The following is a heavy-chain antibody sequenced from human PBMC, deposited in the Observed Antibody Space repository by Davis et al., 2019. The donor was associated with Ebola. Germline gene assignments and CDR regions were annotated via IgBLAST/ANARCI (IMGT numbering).Heavy chain of an antibody. CDR1: GFTFSNYA. Sequence: LKISCAASGFTFSNYAMSWVRQAPGKGLEWVSHISDNGIFTYYADSVKGRFTVSRDNSKNTLYLEMNSLRAEDTAVYYCAKADYYDSSVYYDYWGQGTLVTVSS. CDR2: ISDNGIFT. CDR3: AKADYYDSSVYYDY. V-gene: IGHV3-23*01. J-gene: IGHJ4*02. D-gene: IGHD3-22*01.